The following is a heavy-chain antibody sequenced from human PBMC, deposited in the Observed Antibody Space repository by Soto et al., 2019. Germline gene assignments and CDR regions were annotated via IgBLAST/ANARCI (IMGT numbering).Heavy chain of an antibody. CDR3: ARGHTSEWDSNAGY. V-gene: IGHV1-8*01. J-gene: IGHJ4*02. CDR1: GYTFTSYD. CDR2: MNPNSGNT. D-gene: IGHD4-4*01. Sequence: QVQLVQSGAEVKKPGASAKVSCKASGYTFTSYDINWVRQATGQGLEWMGWMNPNSGNTGYAQKFQGRVTMTRNTSISTAYMELSSLRSEDTAVYYCARGHTSEWDSNAGYWGQGTLVTVSS.